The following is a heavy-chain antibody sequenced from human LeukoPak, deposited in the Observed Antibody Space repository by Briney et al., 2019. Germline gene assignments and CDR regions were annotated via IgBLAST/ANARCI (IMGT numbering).Heavy chain of an antibody. D-gene: IGHD3-22*01. CDR1: GYTFNSYD. CDR3: ARVRAYYYDSSGYYYPKDFDY. V-gene: IGHV1-18*01. J-gene: IGHJ4*02. CDR2: LSAYNGKT. Sequence: PSVKVSCKASGYTFNSYDVTWVRQAPGQGLEWMGWLSAYNGKTNYAQKFQGRVTMTTDTSTSTAYMGLRSLRSDDTAVYYCARVRAYYYDSSGYYYPKDFDYWGQGTLVTVSS.